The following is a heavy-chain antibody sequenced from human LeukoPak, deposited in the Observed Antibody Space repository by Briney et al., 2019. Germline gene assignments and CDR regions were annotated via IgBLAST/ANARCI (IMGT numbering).Heavy chain of an antibody. V-gene: IGHV3-64*01. Sequence: GGSLRLSCAASGFTFSSYAMHWVRQAPGKGLEYVSAISSNGGSTYYANSVKGRFTISRDNSKNTLYLQMGSLRAEDMAVYYCARVTTYCGGDCYYYYYGMDVWGQGTTVTVSS. CDR2: ISSNGGST. J-gene: IGHJ6*02. CDR3: ARVTTYCGGDCYYYYYGMDV. CDR1: GFTFSSYA. D-gene: IGHD2-21*02.